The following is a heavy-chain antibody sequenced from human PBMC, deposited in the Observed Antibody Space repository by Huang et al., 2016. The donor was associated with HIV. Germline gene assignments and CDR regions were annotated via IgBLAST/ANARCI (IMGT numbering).Heavy chain of an antibody. CDR3: ASASIAARRWFDP. CDR2: IYYSGST. D-gene: IGHD6-6*01. CDR1: GGSMSSYY. J-gene: IGHJ5*02. V-gene: IGHV4-59*01. Sequence: QVQLQESGPGLVKPSETLSLTCTVSGGSMSSYYWSWIRQPPGKGLEWIGYIYYSGSTNYHPSLKSRVTISVDTSKNQFSLRLISVTAADTAVYYCASASIAARRWFDPWGQGSLVTVSS.